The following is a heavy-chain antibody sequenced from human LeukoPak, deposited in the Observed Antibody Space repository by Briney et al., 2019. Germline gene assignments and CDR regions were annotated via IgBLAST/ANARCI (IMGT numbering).Heavy chain of an antibody. CDR2: ISSSSSYI. V-gene: IGHV3-21*01. CDR1: GFTFSSYS. D-gene: IGHD3-10*01. J-gene: IGHJ3*02. CDR3: ARDAGVVRGVNASDI. Sequence: PGGSLRLSCAASGFTFSSYSMNWVRQAPGKGLEWVSSISSSSSYIYYADSVKGRFTISRDNAKNSLYLQMNSLRAEDTAVYYCARDAGVVRGVNASDIWGQGTMVTVSS.